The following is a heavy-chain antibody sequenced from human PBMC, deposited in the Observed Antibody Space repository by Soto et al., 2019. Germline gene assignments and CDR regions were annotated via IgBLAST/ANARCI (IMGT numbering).Heavy chain of an antibody. D-gene: IGHD4-4*01. CDR1: GFTFSSYG. CDR3: AKDRHDYSNYFDH. Sequence: QVPLVESGGGVVQPGRSLRLSCAASGFTFSSYGMHWVRQAPGKGLEWVTVISYDGSNKYYVDSVKGRFTISRDNSENTLYLEMNSLRAEDTAVYYCAKDRHDYSNYFDHWGQGTLVTVSS. J-gene: IGHJ4*02. CDR2: ISYDGSNK. V-gene: IGHV3-30*18.